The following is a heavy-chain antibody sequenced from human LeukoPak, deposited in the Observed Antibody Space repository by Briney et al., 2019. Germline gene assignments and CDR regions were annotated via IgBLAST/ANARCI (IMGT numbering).Heavy chain of an antibody. CDR1: GFTFSSHW. Sequence: GGFLRLSCAASGFTFSSHWMSWVRQAPGKGLEWVAVISYDGSNKYYADSVKGRFTISRDNSKNTLYLQMNSLRAEDTAVYYCATGDHSSSWYMPDYWGQGTLVTVSS. D-gene: IGHD6-13*01. V-gene: IGHV3-30-3*01. CDR2: ISYDGSNK. CDR3: ATGDHSSSWYMPDY. J-gene: IGHJ4*02.